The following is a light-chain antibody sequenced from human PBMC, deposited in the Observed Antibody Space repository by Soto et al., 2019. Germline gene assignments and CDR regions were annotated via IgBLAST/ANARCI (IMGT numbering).Light chain of an antibody. CDR3: QQYGTSPWT. CDR1: QNVANNY. J-gene: IGKJ1*01. V-gene: IGKV3-20*01. Sequence: EIVLTQSPGTLSLSPGERATLSCRASQNVANNYLAWFRQKPGQTPRLLIYGASSRAAGIPDRFSCSGSGTDFTLTISRLEPEDFAVFYCQQYGTSPWTFGQGTKV. CDR2: GAS.